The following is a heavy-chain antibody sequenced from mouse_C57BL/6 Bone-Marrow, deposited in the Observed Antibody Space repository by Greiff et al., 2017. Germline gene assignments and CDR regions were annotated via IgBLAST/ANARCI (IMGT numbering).Heavy chain of an antibody. D-gene: IGHD1-1*01. V-gene: IGHV1-61*01. CDR1: GYTFTSYW. CDR3: ASNTVVGYFDY. CDR2: IYPSDSET. Sequence: QVQLQQPGAELVRPGSSVKLSCKASGYTFTSYWMDWVKQRPGQGLEWIGNIYPSDSETHYNQKFKDKATLTVDKSSSTAYMQLSSLTSEDSAVYYCASNTVVGYFDYWGQGTTLTVSS. J-gene: IGHJ2*01.